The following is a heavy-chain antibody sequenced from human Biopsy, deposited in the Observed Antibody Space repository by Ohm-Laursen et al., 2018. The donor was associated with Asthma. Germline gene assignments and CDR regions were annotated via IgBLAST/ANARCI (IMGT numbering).Heavy chain of an antibody. Sequence: SLRLSCTATGFTFGDYWMSWVRQVPGKGLEWVANIKHDGSEKNHVDSLKGRFTISRDNAKNSLYLQMNGLRAEDTAVYYCARTFYFWSPYHAEHYQLWGQGTLVTVSS. D-gene: IGHD3-3*01. V-gene: IGHV3-7*01. J-gene: IGHJ1*01. CDR3: ARTFYFWSPYHAEHYQL. CDR2: IKHDGSEK. CDR1: GFTFGDYW.